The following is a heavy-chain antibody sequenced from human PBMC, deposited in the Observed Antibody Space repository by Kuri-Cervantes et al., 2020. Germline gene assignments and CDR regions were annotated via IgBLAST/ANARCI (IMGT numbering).Heavy chain of an antibody. D-gene: IGHD5-12*01. CDR3: TKSLGGGSEY. Sequence: GESLKISCAASGFTFSSYGMHWVRQAPGKGLEWVAFIRYDGSNKYYADSVKGRFTISRDNSKNTLYLQMNSLRTEDTAVYYCTKSLGGGSEYWGLGTLVTVSS. CDR1: GFTFSSYG. J-gene: IGHJ4*02. V-gene: IGHV3-30*02. CDR2: IRYDGSNK.